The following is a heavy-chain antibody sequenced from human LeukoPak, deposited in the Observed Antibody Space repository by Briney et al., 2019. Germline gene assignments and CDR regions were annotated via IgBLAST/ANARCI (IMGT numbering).Heavy chain of an antibody. J-gene: IGHJ4*02. CDR1: GGSFSGYY. Sequence: SETLSLTCAAYGGSFSGYYWSWIRQPPGKGLEWIGEINHSGSTNYNPSLKSRVTISVDTSKNQFSLKLSSVTAADTAVYYCASGIAAEMGYWGQGTLVTVSS. V-gene: IGHV4-34*01. D-gene: IGHD6-13*01. CDR3: ASGIAAEMGY. CDR2: INHSGST.